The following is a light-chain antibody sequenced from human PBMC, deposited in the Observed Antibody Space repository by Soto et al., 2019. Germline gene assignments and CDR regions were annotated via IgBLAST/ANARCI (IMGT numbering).Light chain of an antibody. J-gene: IGLJ1*01. CDR1: SSNIGAGYD. Sequence: QSVLTQPPSVSGAPGQRVTISCTGSSSNIGAGYDVHWYQQLPGTAPKLLIYGNSNRPSGVPDRFSGSKSGTSASLAITVLQAEDEADYYCQPYDSSLSGYVFGTGTRSPS. CDR2: GNS. CDR3: QPYDSSLSGYV. V-gene: IGLV1-40*01.